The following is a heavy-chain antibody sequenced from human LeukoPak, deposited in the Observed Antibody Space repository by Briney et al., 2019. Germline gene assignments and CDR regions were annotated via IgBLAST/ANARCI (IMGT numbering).Heavy chain of an antibody. CDR1: GFTFSSYS. D-gene: IGHD6-13*01. V-gene: IGHV3-21*01. CDR3: ARGGYSSSCLDY. Sequence: GGSLRLPCAASGFTFSSYSMNWVRQAPGKGLEWVSSISSSSSYIYYADSVKGRFTISRDNAKNSLYLQMNSLRAEDTAVYYCARGGYSSSCLDYWGQGTLVTVSS. J-gene: IGHJ4*02. CDR2: ISSSSSYI.